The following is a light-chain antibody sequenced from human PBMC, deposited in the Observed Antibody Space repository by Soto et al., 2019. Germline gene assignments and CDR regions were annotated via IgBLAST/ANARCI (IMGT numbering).Light chain of an antibody. V-gene: IGKV2-28*01. CDR3: MQHQQTPVT. CDR1: RSLLHSNGYNY. CDR2: LGS. J-gene: IGKJ5*01. Sequence: DIVMSQSPLSLPVTPGEPASISCRSSRSLLHSNGYNYLDWYLQKPAQSPQLLMYLGSNRASGVPDRFSGSGSGTDFTLSISSVEAEDVGVYYCMQHQQTPVTFGQGTRLEIK.